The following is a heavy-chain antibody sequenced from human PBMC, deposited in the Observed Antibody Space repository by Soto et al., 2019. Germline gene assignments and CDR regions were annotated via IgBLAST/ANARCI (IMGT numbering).Heavy chain of an antibody. J-gene: IGHJ3*02. V-gene: IGHV3-33*01. CDR1: GFTFSSYG. Sequence: GGSLRLSCAASGFTFSSYGMHWVRQAPGKGLEWVAVIWYDGSNKYYADSVKGRFTISRDNSKNTLYLQMNSLRAEDTAVYYCSREPWELDAFDIWGQGTMVTVSS. D-gene: IGHD1-26*01. CDR2: IWYDGSNK. CDR3: SREPWELDAFDI.